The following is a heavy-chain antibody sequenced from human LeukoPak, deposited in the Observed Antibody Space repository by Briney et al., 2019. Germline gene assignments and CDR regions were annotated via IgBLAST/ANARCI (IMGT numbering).Heavy chain of an antibody. J-gene: IGHJ3*02. CDR2: ISAYNGNT. CDR1: RYTFTSYG. CDR3: ARYSSVWYDAFDI. D-gene: IGHD6-19*01. Sequence: ASVKVSCKASRYTFTSYGLSWVRQAPGQGLEWMGWISAYNGNTNCAQKLQGRVTMTTDTSTSTAYMELRSLRSDDTGVYYCARYSSVWYDAFDIWGQRTMVTVSS. V-gene: IGHV1-18*01.